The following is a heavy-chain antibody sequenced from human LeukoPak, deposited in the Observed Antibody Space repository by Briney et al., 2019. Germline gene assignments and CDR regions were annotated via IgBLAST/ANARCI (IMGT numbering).Heavy chain of an antibody. V-gene: IGHV4-59*01. CDR3: AREAYYDSSGYSHDAFDI. CDR1: GGSISSYY. D-gene: IGHD3-22*01. CDR2: IYYSGST. J-gene: IGHJ3*02. Sequence: SETLSLTCTVSGGSISSYYWSWIRQPPGKGLEWIGYIYYSGSTNYNPSLKSRVTISVDTSKNQFSLTLSSVTAADTAVYYCAREAYYDSSGYSHDAFDIWGQGTMVTVSS.